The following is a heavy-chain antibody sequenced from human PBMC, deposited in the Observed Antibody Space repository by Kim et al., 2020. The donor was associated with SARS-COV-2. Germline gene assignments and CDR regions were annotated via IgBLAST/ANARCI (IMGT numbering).Heavy chain of an antibody. Sequence: ASVKVSCKASGYTFTSYAMNWVRQAPGQGLEWMGWINTNTGNPTYAQGFTGRFVFSLDTSVSTAYLQISSLKAEDTAVYYCARRNYYGSGSYYELRYYYGMDVWGQGTTVTVSS. CDR1: GYTFTSYA. V-gene: IGHV7-4-1*02. J-gene: IGHJ6*02. CDR3: ARRNYYGSGSYYELRYYYGMDV. D-gene: IGHD3-10*01. CDR2: INTNTGNP.